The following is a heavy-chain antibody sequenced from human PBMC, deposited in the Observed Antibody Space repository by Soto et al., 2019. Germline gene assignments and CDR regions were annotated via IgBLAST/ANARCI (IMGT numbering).Heavy chain of an antibody. D-gene: IGHD6-13*01. CDR2: MNPNSGNT. V-gene: IGHV1-8*01. CDR1: GYTFTSYD. J-gene: IGHJ6*03. CDR3: ARFSSSWPYYYYYYMDV. Sequence: QVQLVQSGAEVKKPGASVKVSCKASGYTFTSYDINWVRQATGQGLEWMGWMNPNSGNTGYAQKFQGRVTMTRSTSISIAYMELRSLRSEDTAVYYCARFSSSWPYYYYYYMDVWGKGTTVTVSS.